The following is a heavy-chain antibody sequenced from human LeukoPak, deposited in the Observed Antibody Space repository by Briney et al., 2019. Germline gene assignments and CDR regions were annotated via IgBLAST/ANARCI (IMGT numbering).Heavy chain of an antibody. CDR3: ARFPRGSSYGSPPYVDY. J-gene: IGHJ4*02. CDR2: IYNDGRT. Sequence: GGSLRLSCAASGFIVSNKYMTWVRQAPGKGLEWVSLIYNDGRTYYADSVKGRCTISRDNAKNSLYLQMNSLRAEDTAVYYCARFPRGSSYGSPPYVDYWGQGTLVTVSS. CDR1: GFIVSNKY. D-gene: IGHD5-18*01. V-gene: IGHV3-53*01.